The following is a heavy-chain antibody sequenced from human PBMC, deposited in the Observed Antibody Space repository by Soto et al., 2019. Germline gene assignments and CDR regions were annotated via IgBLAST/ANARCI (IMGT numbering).Heavy chain of an antibody. D-gene: IGHD6-19*01. J-gene: IGHJ5*02. V-gene: IGHV4-61*01. CDR2: LYYSGSA. CDR3: ARDVVPHLDSGWSTRWFDP. Sequence: QVQLQESGPRLVKPWETLSLTCTVSGGSVSSGNYYWSWIRQSPGKGLEWMGYLYYSGSANYNPSPESRVSISVDTSKNQCSLKLSSVTAEDTAVYYCARDVVPHLDSGWSTRWFDPWGQGILVTVSS. CDR1: GGSVSSGNYY.